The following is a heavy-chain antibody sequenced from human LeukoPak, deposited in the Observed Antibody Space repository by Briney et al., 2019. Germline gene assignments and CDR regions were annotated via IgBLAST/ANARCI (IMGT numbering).Heavy chain of an antibody. D-gene: IGHD6-13*01. CDR1: GFTFSSYG. V-gene: IGHV3-30*02. J-gene: IGHJ4*02. Sequence: SGGSLRLSCAGSGFTFSSYGMHWIRQAPGKGLEWVALIRYDGSNKYYADSVKGRFIISRDNSKNTLNLQMTSLRAEDTAVYYCAKVDVSSWYSTLLPQSLDSWGLGTLVTISS. CDR3: AKVDVSSWYSTLLPQSLDS. CDR2: IRYDGSNK.